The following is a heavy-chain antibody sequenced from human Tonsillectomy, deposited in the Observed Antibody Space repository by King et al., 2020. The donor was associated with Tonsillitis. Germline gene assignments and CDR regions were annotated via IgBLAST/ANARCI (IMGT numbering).Heavy chain of an antibody. D-gene: IGHD5-18*01. CDR2: IGYDGSNK. CDR3: ARGGYSYGYLDY. J-gene: IGHJ4*02. Sequence: VQLVESGGGVVQPGRSLRLSCAASGFTFSSYGMHWVRQAPGKGLEWVAVIGYDGSNKYYADSVKGRFTISRDNSKNTLYLQMNSLRAEDTAVYYCARGGYSYGYLDYWGQGTLVTVSS. CDR1: GFTFSSYG. V-gene: IGHV3-33*08.